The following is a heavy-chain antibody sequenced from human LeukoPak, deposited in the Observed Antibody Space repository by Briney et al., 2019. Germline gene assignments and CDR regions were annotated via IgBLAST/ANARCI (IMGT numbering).Heavy chain of an antibody. Sequence: PGGSLRLSCAASGFTFINYDMHWVRQAPGKGLEGVAVISYDGNNKYYADSVKGRFTISRDNSKNTLYLQMNSLRAEDTAVYYCAKASAMIVVVSKHFDYWGQGTLVTVSS. J-gene: IGHJ4*02. D-gene: IGHD3-22*01. CDR1: GFTFINYD. V-gene: IGHV3-30*18. CDR2: ISYDGNNK. CDR3: AKASAMIVVVSKHFDY.